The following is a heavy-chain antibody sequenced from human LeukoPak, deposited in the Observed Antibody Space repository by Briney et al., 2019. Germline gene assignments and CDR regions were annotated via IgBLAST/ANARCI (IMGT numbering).Heavy chain of an antibody. CDR2: INHSGST. CDR3: ARALGVRGVCIDF. D-gene: IGHD3-10*01. J-gene: IGHJ4*02. CDR1: GGSFSGYY. Sequence: PSETLSLTCAVYGGSFSGYYWSWIRQPPGKGLEWIGEINHSGSTNYNPSLKSRVTISVDTSKNQFSLKLSSVTAADTAVYYCARALGVRGVCIDFWGQGTLVTVSS. V-gene: IGHV4-34*01.